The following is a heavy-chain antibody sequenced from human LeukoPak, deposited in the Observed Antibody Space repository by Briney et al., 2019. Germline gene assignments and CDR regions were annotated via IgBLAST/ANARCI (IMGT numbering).Heavy chain of an antibody. D-gene: IGHD6-19*01. CDR3: ARRRSEEFDFDC. Sequence: ASVKVSCKASGYIFSTYGISWVRQAPGQGLEWMGCISGYNGNTNYAQKLQGRVTMTTDTSTSTAYMELRSLRSDDTAVYYCARRRSEEFDFDCWGQGTLGTVSS. V-gene: IGHV1-18*01. CDR2: ISGYNGNT. CDR1: GYIFSTYG. J-gene: IGHJ4*02.